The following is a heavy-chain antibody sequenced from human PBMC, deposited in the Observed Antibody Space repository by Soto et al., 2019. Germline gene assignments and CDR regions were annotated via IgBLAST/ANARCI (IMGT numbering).Heavy chain of an antibody. D-gene: IGHD2-21*02. CDR2: IHFSGST. Sequence: QVQLQESGPGLVRPSQTLSLTCTVSGGSISSGGYYWSWIRQHPGKGPEWIGYIHFSGSTFYSPSLKSRVAISVDTSKNQFSLKLTSVTAADTAVYYCARYQVTAPFYFDYWGQGTLVTVSS. CDR1: GGSISSGGYY. J-gene: IGHJ4*02. V-gene: IGHV4-31*03. CDR3: ARYQVTAPFYFDY.